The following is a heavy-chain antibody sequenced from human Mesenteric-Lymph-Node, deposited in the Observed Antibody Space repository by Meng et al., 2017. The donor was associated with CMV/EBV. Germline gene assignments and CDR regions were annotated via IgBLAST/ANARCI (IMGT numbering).Heavy chain of an antibody. Sequence: SGCSFTSYHVHWVRQAPGQGLEWMGMIHPSGATKTYAQKFQGRITLSRDTSTTTDFLELTGLTSKDTAVYYCARGWPYNGNFPRDIWGQGTLVTVSS. J-gene: IGHJ4*02. D-gene: IGHD2-8*01. CDR1: GCSFTSYH. CDR2: IHPSGATK. CDR3: ARGWPYNGNFPRDI. V-gene: IGHV1-46*01.